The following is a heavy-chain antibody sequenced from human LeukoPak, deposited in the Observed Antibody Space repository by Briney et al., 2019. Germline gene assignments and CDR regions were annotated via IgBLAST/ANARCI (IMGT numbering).Heavy chain of an antibody. CDR3: ARAPGVFLEYFQH. CDR1: GFPVSDNY. J-gene: IGHJ1*01. V-gene: IGHV3-30*02. Sequence: GGSLRLSCAASGFPVSDNYMSWVRQAPGKGLEWVAFIRYDGSNKYYADSVKGRFTISRDNAKNSLYLQMNSLRAEDTALYYCARAPGVFLEYFQHWGQGTLVTVSS. D-gene: IGHD2-2*01. CDR2: IRYDGSNK.